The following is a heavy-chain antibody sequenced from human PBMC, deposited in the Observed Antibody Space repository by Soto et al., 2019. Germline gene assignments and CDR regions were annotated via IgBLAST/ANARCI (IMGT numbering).Heavy chain of an antibody. CDR2: IIPIFGAA. Sequence: ASVKVSCKASGGTFSSYASIWVRQAPGQGLEWMGGIIPIFGAANYAQKFQGRVTITADKSTSTAYMELSSLRSEDTAVYYCAKSSTSYAIRGHYYYGMDVWGQGTTVNVSS. CDR3: AKSSTSYAIRGHYYYGMDV. J-gene: IGHJ6*02. CDR1: GGTFSSYA. D-gene: IGHD2-2*01. V-gene: IGHV1-69*06.